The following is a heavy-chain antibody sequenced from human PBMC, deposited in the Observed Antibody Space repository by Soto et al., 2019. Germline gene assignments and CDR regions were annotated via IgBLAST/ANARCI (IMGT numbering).Heavy chain of an antibody. Sequence: VQSGAEVRKPGASVNISCRASVFTFSDHLINWVRQVPGQSLEWMGWINPDNGNTNYSQTFQGRVTISRHSSASIVYVEVSDLTSEDTAVFYCARDIRSVGPRANDAFDVWCQGTMVTVSS. CDR3: ARDIRSVGPRANDAFDV. D-gene: IGHD4-17*01. CDR1: VFTFSDHL. J-gene: IGHJ3*01. CDR2: INPDNGNT. V-gene: IGHV1-3*01.